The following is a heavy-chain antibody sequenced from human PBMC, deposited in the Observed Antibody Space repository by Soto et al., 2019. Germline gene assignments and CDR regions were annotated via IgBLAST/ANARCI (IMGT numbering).Heavy chain of an antibody. J-gene: IGHJ5*02. CDR2: IYYSGST. CDR1: GGSISSGGYY. CDR3: ARVNSSRMVITENWFVH. D-gene: IGHD3-22*01. V-gene: IGHV4-31*03. Sequence: QVQLQESGPGLVKPSQTLSLTCTVSGGSISSGGYYWSWIRQHPGKGLEWIGYIYYSGSTYYNPSLKSRVTISVDTSKNQFSRKLTSVTAADTAEYYCARVNSSRMVITENWFVHWGQGTLVTVSS.